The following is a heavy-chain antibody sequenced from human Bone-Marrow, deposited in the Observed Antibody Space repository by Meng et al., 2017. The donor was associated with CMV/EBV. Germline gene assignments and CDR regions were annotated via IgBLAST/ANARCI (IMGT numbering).Heavy chain of an antibody. V-gene: IGHV1-69*10. D-gene: IGHD3-3*01. CDR3: ASQPTYYDFWSGYIGPNYYYYGMDV. Sequence: SGKVSCKASGGTFSSYAISWVRQAPGQGLEWMGGIIPILGIANYAQKFQGRVTITTDESTSTAYMELSSLRSEDTAVYYCASQPTYYDFWSGYIGPNYYYYGMDVWGQGTTVTVSS. J-gene: IGHJ6*02. CDR1: GGTFSSYA. CDR2: IIPILGIA.